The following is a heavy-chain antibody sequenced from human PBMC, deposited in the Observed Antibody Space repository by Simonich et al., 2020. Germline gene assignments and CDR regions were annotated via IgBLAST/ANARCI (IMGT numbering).Heavy chain of an antibody. CDR2: ISSSSSYI. J-gene: IGHJ6*02. Sequence: EVQLVESGGGLVKPGGSLRLSCAASGFTFSSYSMNWVRQAPGKGLEWVSSISSSSSYIYYAASVKGRFTISRDNAKNSLYPQMNSLRAENTAVYYCARWIAVAGTGAYGMDVWGQGTTVTVSS. CDR3: ARWIAVAGTGAYGMDV. V-gene: IGHV3-21*01. D-gene: IGHD6-19*01. CDR1: GFTFSSYS.